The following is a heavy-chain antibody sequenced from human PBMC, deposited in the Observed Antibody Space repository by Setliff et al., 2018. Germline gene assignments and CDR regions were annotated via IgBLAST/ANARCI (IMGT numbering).Heavy chain of an antibody. CDR2: INHSGST. CDR1: GGSFSTYS. D-gene: IGHD2-8*02. V-gene: IGHV4-34*01. Sequence: ETLSLTCAVYGGSFSTYSWIWIRQPQGKGLEWIGEINHSGSTNYNPSLKSRITISVDTSKNQFSLQLSSVTAADTALYYCTVYNTGSSKDHYWGQGTPVTVSS. CDR3: TVYNTGSSKDHY. J-gene: IGHJ4*02.